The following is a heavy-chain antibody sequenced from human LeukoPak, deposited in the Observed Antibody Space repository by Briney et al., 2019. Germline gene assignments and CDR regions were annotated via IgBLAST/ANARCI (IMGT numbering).Heavy chain of an antibody. CDR1: GGSISSYY. Sequence: SETLSLTCTVSGGSISSYYWSWIRQPPGKGLEWIGYIYYSGSTNYNPSLKSRVTISVDTSKNQFSLKLSSVTAADTAVYYCARDGGVVTSYYYYYYVWTSGAKGPRSPSP. D-gene: IGHD2-21*02. J-gene: IGHJ6*02. CDR2: IYYSGST. V-gene: IGHV4-59*01. CDR3: ARDGGVVTSYYYYYYVWTS.